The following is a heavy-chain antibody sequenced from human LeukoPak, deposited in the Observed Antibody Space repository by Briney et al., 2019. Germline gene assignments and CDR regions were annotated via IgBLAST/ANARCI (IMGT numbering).Heavy chain of an antibody. CDR1: GYIFTSYY. CDR3: ARGGYIRTTVTSDAFDI. D-gene: IGHD4-17*01. CDR2: INPSGGTT. Sequence: ASVKVSCKASGYIFTSYYIHWVRQAPGQGLEWMGLINPSGGTTRYAQNFQGRVTMTRDMSTSTVYMELSSLRSEDTAVYHCARGGYIRTTVTSDAFDIWGQGTMVTVSS. V-gene: IGHV1-46*01. J-gene: IGHJ3*02.